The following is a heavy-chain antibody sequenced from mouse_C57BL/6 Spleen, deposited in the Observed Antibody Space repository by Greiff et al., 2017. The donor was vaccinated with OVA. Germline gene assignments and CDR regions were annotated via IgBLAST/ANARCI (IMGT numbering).Heavy chain of an antibody. CDR2: IDPNSGGT. D-gene: IGHD2-3*01. Sequence: VQLQQPGAELVKPGASVKLSCTASGFTFTSYWMHWVKQRPGRGLEWIGRIDPNSGGTTYNEKFTSKDTLTVAKPSSTAYMQLSSLTAEDAAVSYCARDMTWTGDYLDYWGQGTTLTVSS. J-gene: IGHJ2*01. CDR3: ARDMTWTGDYLDY. CDR1: GFTFTSYW. V-gene: IGHV1-72*01.